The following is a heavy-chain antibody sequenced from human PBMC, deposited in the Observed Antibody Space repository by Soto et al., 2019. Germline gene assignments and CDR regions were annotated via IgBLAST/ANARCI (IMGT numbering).Heavy chain of an antibody. D-gene: IGHD5-18*01. J-gene: IGHJ4*02. CDR1: GFTFSSYG. Sequence: QVQLVESGGGVVQPGRSLRLSCAASGFTFSSYGMHWVRQAPGKGLEWVAVISYDGSNKYYAYSVKGRFTISRDNSKNTLYLQMNSLRAEDTAVFYCAKSSTAMTYFDYWGQGTLGNVSS. V-gene: IGHV3-30*18. CDR3: AKSSTAMTYFDY. CDR2: ISYDGSNK.